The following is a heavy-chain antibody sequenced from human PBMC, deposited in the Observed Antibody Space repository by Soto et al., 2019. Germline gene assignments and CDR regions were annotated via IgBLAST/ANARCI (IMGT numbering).Heavy chain of an antibody. CDR1: GFTFSSFA. J-gene: IGHJ4*02. Sequence: SLRLSCAASGFTFSSFAMTWVRQDTGKGVEWVSSISDSGGSTYYADSVKGRFTVSRDNSKNTLYMQMNSLRAEDTAVYYCAKRPASLVCFDYWGQGTLVTVSS. D-gene: IGHD2-2*01. CDR3: AKRPASLVCFDY. V-gene: IGHV3-23*01. CDR2: ISDSGGST.